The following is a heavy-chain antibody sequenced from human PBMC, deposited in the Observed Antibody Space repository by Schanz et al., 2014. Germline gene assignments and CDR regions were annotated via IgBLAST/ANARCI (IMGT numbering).Heavy chain of an antibody. CDR2: VSSDGNND. J-gene: IGHJ5*01. D-gene: IGHD3-10*01. V-gene: IGHV3-30*18. Sequence: VPLLESGGGLVQPGGSLRLSCAASGFTFGDYAMTWVRQAPGKGLEWVALVSSDGNNDYYTDSVKGRFTISRDNSKNTVHLQMNSLRAEDTAVYYCAKQHIVRGVIYLNWFDSWGQGTLVTVSS. CDR1: GFTFGDYA. CDR3: AKQHIVRGVIYLNWFDS.